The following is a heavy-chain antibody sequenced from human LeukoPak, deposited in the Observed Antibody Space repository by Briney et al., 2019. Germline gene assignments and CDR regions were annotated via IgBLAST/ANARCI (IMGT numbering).Heavy chain of an antibody. CDR2: INTDGSST. V-gene: IGHV3-74*01. CDR1: GFTFSSYW. CDR3: ALPGNY. Sequence: GGSLRLSCAASGFTFSSYWIHWVRQAPGKGLAWVSRINTDGSSTSYADSVKGRLTISRDNAKNTVYLQMNSLRAEDTAVYYCALPGNYWGQGTLVTVSS. J-gene: IGHJ4*02.